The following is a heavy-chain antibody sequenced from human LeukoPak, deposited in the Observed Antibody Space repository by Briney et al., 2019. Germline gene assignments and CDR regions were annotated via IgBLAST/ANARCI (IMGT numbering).Heavy chain of an antibody. Sequence: GASVKVSCKASGGTFSSYAISWVRQAPGQGLEWMGGIIPIFSTANCAQKFKGRVTITADESTSTAYMEQSSLRSKDTAVYYWARDTEMATVWGQGTRVTVSS. J-gene: IGHJ4*02. CDR3: ARDTEMATV. CDR1: GGTFSSYA. D-gene: IGHD5-24*01. V-gene: IGHV1-69*13. CDR2: IIPIFSTA.